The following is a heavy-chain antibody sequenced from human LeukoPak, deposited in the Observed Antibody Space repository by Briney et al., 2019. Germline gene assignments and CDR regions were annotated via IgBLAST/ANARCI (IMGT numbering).Heavy chain of an antibody. CDR2: IYYSGST. CDR1: GDSVSSSNYY. V-gene: IGHV4-39*01. CDR3: ARHAPDYYDSSGYYVGAFDI. Sequence: SETLSLTCTVSGDSVSSSNYYWAWIRQPPGKGLEWIGNIYYSGSTYYNPSLKSRVTISVDTSKNQFSLKLSSVTAADTAVYYCARHAPDYYDSSGYYVGAFDIWGQGTMVTVSS. J-gene: IGHJ3*02. D-gene: IGHD3-22*01.